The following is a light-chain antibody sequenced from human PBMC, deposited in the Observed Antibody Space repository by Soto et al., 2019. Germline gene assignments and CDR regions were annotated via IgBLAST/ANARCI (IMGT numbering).Light chain of an antibody. Sequence: EIVLTQSPGILSLSPGEGASLSCRGSQSVGRYLAWYQQKPGQAPRLLIYDASNRATGIPARFSGSGSGTDFALTISSLEPEDFAVFYCQQRSNWPLITFGQGTRLEIK. CDR2: DAS. V-gene: IGKV3-11*01. CDR1: QSVGRY. J-gene: IGKJ5*01. CDR3: QQRSNWPLIT.